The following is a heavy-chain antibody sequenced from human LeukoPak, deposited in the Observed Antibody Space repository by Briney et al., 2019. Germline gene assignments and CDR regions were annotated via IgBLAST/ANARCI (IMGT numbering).Heavy chain of an antibody. D-gene: IGHD3-22*01. CDR1: GGSFSGYY. J-gene: IGHJ4*02. CDR2: INHSGST. Sequence: PSETLSLTCAVYGGSFSGYYWSWIRQPPGKGLEWIGEINHSGSTNYNPSLKSRVTISVDTSKNQFSLKLSSVTAADMAVYYCARGPPQTYFEGNGYYYFDYWGQGTLVTVSS. CDR3: ARGPPQTYFEGNGYYYFDY. V-gene: IGHV4-34*01.